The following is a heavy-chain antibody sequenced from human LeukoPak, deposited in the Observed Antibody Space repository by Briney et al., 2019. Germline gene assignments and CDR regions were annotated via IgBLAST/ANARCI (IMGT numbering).Heavy chain of an antibody. V-gene: IGHV1-2*04. CDR2: INPNSGGT. J-gene: IGHJ3*02. D-gene: IGHD6-19*01. CDR3: ARDRAGQWLAEVDAFDI. Sequence: ASVKVSCKASGYTFTGYYMHWVRQAPGQGLEWMGWINPNSGGTNYAQKFQGWVTMTRDTSISTAYMELSRLRSDDTAVYYCARDRAGQWLAEVDAFDIWGQGTMVTVSS. CDR1: GYTFTGYY.